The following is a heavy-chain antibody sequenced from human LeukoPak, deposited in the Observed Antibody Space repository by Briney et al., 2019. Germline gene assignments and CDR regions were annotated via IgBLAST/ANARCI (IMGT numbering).Heavy chain of an antibody. Sequence: SETLSLTCTVSSGSISSSDYYWGWIRQPPGKGLEWIGTIYYSGRAYYSPSLKSRVTISVDTSKSQFSLKLNSLTAADTAVYYCARLTTGFCSGGSCYSDHYYFYMDVWANGTTVTVSS. J-gene: IGHJ6*03. CDR3: ARLTTGFCSGGSCYSDHYYFYMDV. CDR1: SGSISSSDYY. CDR2: IYYSGRA. D-gene: IGHD2-15*01. V-gene: IGHV4-39*01.